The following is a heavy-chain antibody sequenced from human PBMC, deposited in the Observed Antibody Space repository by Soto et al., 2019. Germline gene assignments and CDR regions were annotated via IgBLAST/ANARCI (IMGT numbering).Heavy chain of an antibody. CDR2: INPSGGST. Sequence: KRWASVKVSCKASGYTFTSYYMHWVRQAPGQGLEWMGIINPSGGSTSYAQKFQGRVTMTRDTSTSTVYMELSSLRSEDTAVYYCASLSIWAQGDYYYYMDVWGKGTTVTVSS. CDR1: GYTFTSYY. CDR3: ASLSIWAQGDYYYYMDV. J-gene: IGHJ6*03. D-gene: IGHD2-21*01. V-gene: IGHV1-46*03.